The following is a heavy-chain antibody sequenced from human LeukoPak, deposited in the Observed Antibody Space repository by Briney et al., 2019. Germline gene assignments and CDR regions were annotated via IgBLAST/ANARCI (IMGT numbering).Heavy chain of an antibody. CDR3: ARGTRGVNSPFFDY. J-gene: IGHJ4*02. V-gene: IGHV1-18*01. Sequence: ASVKVSCKASGYTFTSYGISWVRQAPGQGLEWMGWISAYNGNTNYAQKLQGRVTMTTDTSTSTAYMELRSLSSDDTAVYYCARGTRGVNSPFFDYWGQGTLVTVSS. CDR2: ISAYNGNT. CDR1: GYTFTSYG. D-gene: IGHD4-23*01.